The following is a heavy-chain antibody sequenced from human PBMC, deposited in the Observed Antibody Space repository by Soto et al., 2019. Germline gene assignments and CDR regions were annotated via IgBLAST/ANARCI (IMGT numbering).Heavy chain of an antibody. CDR1: GGSISSSSYY. Sequence: PSETLSLTCTVSGGSISSSSYYWGWIRQPPGKGLEWIGSIYYSGSTYYNPSLKSRVTISLDTSKNQSSLKLSSVTAADTAVYYCARHTPAISISDHWGQGTLVTVS. D-gene: IGHD2-15*01. CDR2: IYYSGST. CDR3: ARHTPAISISDH. J-gene: IGHJ4*02. V-gene: IGHV4-39*01.